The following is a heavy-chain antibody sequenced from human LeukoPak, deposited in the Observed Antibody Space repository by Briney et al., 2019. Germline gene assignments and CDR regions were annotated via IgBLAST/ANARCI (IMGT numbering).Heavy chain of an antibody. J-gene: IGHJ4*02. D-gene: IGHD4-17*01. CDR2: ISGSSSTI. V-gene: IGHV3-48*02. Sequence: PGGSLRLSCAAFGFTFSSYAMSWVRQAPGKGLEWVSYISGSSSTIYYADSVKGRFIISRDNAKNSLYLQMNSLRDEDTAVYYCARRDMTTVTYFDYWGQGTLVTVSS. CDR3: ARRDMTTVTYFDY. CDR1: GFTFSSYA.